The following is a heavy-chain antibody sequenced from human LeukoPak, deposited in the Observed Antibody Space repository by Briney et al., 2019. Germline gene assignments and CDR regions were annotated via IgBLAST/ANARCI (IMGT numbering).Heavy chain of an antibody. CDR2: IYPGDSDT. D-gene: IGHD3-22*01. V-gene: IGHV5-51*01. CDR3: ARPPSDYYDSSGYISDAFDI. Sequence: GESLKISCKGSGYSFTSYWIGWVRQVPGKGLEWMGIIYPGDSDTRYSPSFQGQVTISADKSISTAYLQWSSLKASDTAMYYCARPPSDYYDSSGYISDAFDIWGQGTMVTVSS. J-gene: IGHJ3*02. CDR1: GYSFTSYW.